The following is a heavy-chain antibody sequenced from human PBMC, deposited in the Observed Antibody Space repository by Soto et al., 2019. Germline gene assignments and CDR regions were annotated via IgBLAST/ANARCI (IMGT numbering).Heavy chain of an antibody. J-gene: IGHJ4*02. CDR1: GGSFSGYY. CDR2: INHSGST. V-gene: IGHV4-34*01. Sequence: PSETLSLTCAVYGGSFSGYYWSWIRQPSGKGLEWIGEINHSGSTNYNPSLKSRVTIPVDTSKNQFSLKLSSVTAADTAVYYCARGGTTYYYGSGSYGIDYWGQGTLVTVSS. D-gene: IGHD3-10*01. CDR3: ARGGTTYYYGSGSYGIDY.